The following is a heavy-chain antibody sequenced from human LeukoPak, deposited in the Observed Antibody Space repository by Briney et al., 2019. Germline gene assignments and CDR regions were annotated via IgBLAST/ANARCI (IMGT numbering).Heavy chain of an antibody. CDR2: IYYSGST. Sequence: PSETLSLTCTVSGGSVSSGSYYWSWIRQPPGKGLEWIGYIYYSGSTNYNPPLKSRVTISVDTSKNQFSLKLSSVTAADTAVYYCARAVLLWFGELPYDAFDIWGQGTMVTVSS. V-gene: IGHV4-61*01. J-gene: IGHJ3*02. CDR3: ARAVLLWFGELPYDAFDI. D-gene: IGHD3-10*01. CDR1: GGSVSSGSYY.